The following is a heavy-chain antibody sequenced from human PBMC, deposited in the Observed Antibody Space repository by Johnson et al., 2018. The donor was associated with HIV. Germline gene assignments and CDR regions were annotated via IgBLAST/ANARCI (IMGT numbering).Heavy chain of an antibody. Sequence: VQLLESGGGLVQPGGSLRLSCAASGFTFSSYAMDWVRQTPGKGLAWVSAVSAGGDNTYYADSVEGRFTISRDNSKNTLYLQMNSLRAEDTAVYYCARSMRGAFDVWGQGTMVTVSS. CDR2: VSAGGDNT. CDR1: GFTFSSYA. CDR3: ARSMRGAFDV. J-gene: IGHJ3*01. V-gene: IGHV3-23*01. D-gene: IGHD3-10*01.